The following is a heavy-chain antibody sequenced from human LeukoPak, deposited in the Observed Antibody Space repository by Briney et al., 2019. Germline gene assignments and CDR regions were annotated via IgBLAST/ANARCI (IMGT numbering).Heavy chain of an antibody. J-gene: IGHJ6*02. D-gene: IGHD4-17*01. CDR3: ARVRYGELDV. V-gene: IGHV3-23*01. CDR1: GFTFSSYA. Sequence: GGSLRLSCAASGFTFSSYAMSWVRQAPGKGLEWVSSMSGSGGSTYYADSVRGRFTISRDDSKNTLYLQMNSLRAEDTAVYYCARVRYGELDVWGQGTTVTVSS. CDR2: MSGSGGST.